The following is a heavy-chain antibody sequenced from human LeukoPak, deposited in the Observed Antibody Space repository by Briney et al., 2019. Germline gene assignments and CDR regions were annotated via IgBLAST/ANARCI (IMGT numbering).Heavy chain of an antibody. V-gene: IGHV4-4*02. CDR3: ARGAETMVRGVIVVPGRQYCFMDV. J-gene: IGHJ6*03. CDR2: ISPSGRT. CDR1: DVSIFRSNW. D-gene: IGHD3-10*01. Sequence: SGTLSLTCAVSDVSIFRSNWWSWVRQPPGKGLEWIGQISPSGRTSYSPSLKSRVTISVDKSKTQFSLRLTSVTAADTAVYYCARGAETMVRGVIVVPGRQYCFMDVWGKGTTVTVSS.